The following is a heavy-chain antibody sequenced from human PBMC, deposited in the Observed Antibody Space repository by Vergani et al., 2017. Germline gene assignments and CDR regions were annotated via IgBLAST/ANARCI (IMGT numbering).Heavy chain of an antibody. CDR1: GFTFTVHG. J-gene: IGHJ4*01. D-gene: IGHD6-13*01. CDR2: FRNKEDGGTP. CDR3: TTGFPGSSWSTY. V-gene: IGHV3-49*04. Sequence: EVQLLESGGGLVQPGGSLRLSCAASGFTFTVHGISWVRQAPGKGLEWVGFFRNKEDGGTPEQAASVKGRFTISRDDSKAIAYLQMNSLKTEDTAVYYCTTGFPGSSWSTYWGQGTLVTVSS.